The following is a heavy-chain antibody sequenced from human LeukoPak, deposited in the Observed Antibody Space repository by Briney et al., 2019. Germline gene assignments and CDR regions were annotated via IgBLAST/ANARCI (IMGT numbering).Heavy chain of an antibody. CDR3: AAQPHDYDYVWGSYRWSDAFDI. Sequence: SVKVSCKASGFTFTSSAIQWVRQARGQRLEWIGWIVVGSGNTNYAQKFQERVTITRDMSTSTAYMELSSLRSEDTAVYYCAAQPHDYDYVWGSYRWSDAFDIWGQGTMVTVSS. D-gene: IGHD3-16*02. CDR2: IVVGSGNT. J-gene: IGHJ3*02. CDR1: GFTFTSSA. V-gene: IGHV1-58*02.